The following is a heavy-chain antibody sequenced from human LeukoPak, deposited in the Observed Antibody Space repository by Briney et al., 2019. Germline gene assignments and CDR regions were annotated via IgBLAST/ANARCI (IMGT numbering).Heavy chain of an antibody. CDR3: ARVPYYYDSSGYSNDIPYFDY. D-gene: IGHD3-22*01. Sequence: SQTLSLTCTVSGGSISSGDYYWSWIRQPPGKGLEWIGYIYYSGSTYYNPSLKSRVTISVDTSKNQFSLKLSSVTAADTAVYYCARVPYYYDSSGYSNDIPYFDYWGQGTLVTVSS. CDR2: IYYSGST. V-gene: IGHV4-30-4*01. J-gene: IGHJ4*02. CDR1: GGSISSGDYY.